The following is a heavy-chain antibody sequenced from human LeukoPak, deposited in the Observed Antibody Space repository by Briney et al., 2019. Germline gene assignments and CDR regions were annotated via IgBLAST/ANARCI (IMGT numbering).Heavy chain of an antibody. Sequence: PSETLSLTCTVSGGSISSGGYYWSWIRQHPGKGLEWIGYIYYSGSTYYNPSLKSRVTISADTSRSQVSLKLSSVTAADTAVYYCARDRGGFTYGEYYFDYWGQGSLVTVSS. J-gene: IGHJ4*02. CDR1: GGSISSGGYY. V-gene: IGHV4-31*03. D-gene: IGHD2-15*01. CDR3: ARDRGGFTYGEYYFDY. CDR2: IYYSGST.